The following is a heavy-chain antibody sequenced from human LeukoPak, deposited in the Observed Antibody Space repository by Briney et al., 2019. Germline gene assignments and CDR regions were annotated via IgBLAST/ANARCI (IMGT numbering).Heavy chain of an antibody. Sequence: GESLKISCKGSGYSFTSYWIGWVRQMPGKGLEWMGIIYPGDSDTRYSPSFQGQVTISADKSISTAYLQWSSLKASDTAMYYCARPWDSSVSYYGAGAAFDIWGQGTMVTVSS. D-gene: IGHD1-26*01. J-gene: IGHJ3*02. CDR3: ARPWDSSVSYYGAGAAFDI. CDR2: IYPGDSDT. V-gene: IGHV5-51*01. CDR1: GYSFTSYW.